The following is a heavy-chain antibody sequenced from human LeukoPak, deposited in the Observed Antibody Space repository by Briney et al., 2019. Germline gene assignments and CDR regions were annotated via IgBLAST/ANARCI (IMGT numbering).Heavy chain of an antibody. V-gene: IGHV4-34*01. CDR2: INHSGST. CDR3: ARLRSRPSYYDGMDV. D-gene: IGHD4-17*01. CDR1: GESLSGYY. J-gene: IGHJ6*02. Sequence: SETLSLTCAVYGESLSGYYWNWIRQPPGKGLEWIGEINHSGSTNYNPSLKSRVTMSVDTSKNQFSLKVSSVTAADTAVYYCARLRSRPSYYDGMDVWGQGTTVTVSS.